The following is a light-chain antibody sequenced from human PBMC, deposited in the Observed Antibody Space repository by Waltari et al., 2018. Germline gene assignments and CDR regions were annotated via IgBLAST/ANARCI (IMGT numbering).Light chain of an antibody. Sequence: QSALTQPASVSRSPGQSVTIPCTETASDVGTYKSVSWYQQHPGKAPKLILSGGSSRFSGSKSGNTASLTISGLQAEDEAHYYCCSYAGSGPWVFGGGTKLTVL. V-gene: IGLV2-23*01. CDR1: ASDVGTYKS. CDR3: CSYAGSGPWV. J-gene: IGLJ3*02. CDR2: GG.